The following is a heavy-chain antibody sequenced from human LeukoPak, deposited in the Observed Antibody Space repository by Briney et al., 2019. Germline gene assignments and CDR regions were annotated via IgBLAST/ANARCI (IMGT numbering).Heavy chain of an antibody. CDR1: GGSFSGYY. V-gene: IGHV4-30-4*08. Sequence: SETLSLTCAVYGGSFSGYYWSWIRQPPGKGLEWIGYIYYSGSTYYNPSLKSRVTISVDTSKNQFSLKLSSVTAADTAVYYCARDGVHAFDIWGQGTMVTVSS. J-gene: IGHJ3*02. CDR3: ARDGVHAFDI. D-gene: IGHD2-8*01. CDR2: IYYSGST.